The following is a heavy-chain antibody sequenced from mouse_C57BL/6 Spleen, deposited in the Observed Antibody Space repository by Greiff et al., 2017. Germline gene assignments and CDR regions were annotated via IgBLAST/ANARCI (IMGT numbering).Heavy chain of an antibody. D-gene: IGHD1-1*01. V-gene: IGHV1-69*01. CDR2: IDPSDSYT. CDR3: ARRGGYYGSSFSYAMDY. J-gene: IGHJ4*01. Sequence: QVQLQQPGAELVMPGASVKLSCKASGYTFTSYWMHWVKQRPGQGLEWIGEIDPSDSYTNYNQKFKGKSTLTVDKSSSTAYMQLSSLTSEDSAVYYGARRGGYYGSSFSYAMDYWGQGTSVTVSS. CDR1: GYTFTSYW.